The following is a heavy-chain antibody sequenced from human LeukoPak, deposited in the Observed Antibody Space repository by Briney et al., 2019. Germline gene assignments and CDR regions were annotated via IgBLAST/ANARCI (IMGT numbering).Heavy chain of an antibody. V-gene: IGHV3-23*01. CDR1: GFTFSNYA. Sequence: GGSLRLSCAASGFTFSNYAMNWVRQAPGKGLEWVATINGGCGNRYYADSVKGRFTISRDNSKNTLYLQMNNLRAEDTAVYYCAKDFYYDSAYDSFDIWGQGTKLTVSS. CDR2: INGGCGNR. J-gene: IGHJ3*02. D-gene: IGHD3-22*01. CDR3: AKDFYYDSAYDSFDI.